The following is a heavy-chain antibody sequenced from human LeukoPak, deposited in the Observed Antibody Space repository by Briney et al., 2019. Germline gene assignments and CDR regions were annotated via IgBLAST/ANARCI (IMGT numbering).Heavy chain of an antibody. D-gene: IGHD4-17*01. CDR1: GFTFSSYS. CDR2: ISSSSSYI. Sequence: GGSLRLSCAASGFTFSSYSMNWVRQAPGKGLEWVSSISSSSSYIYYADSVKGRFTISRDNAKNSLYLQMNSQRAEDTAVYYCAREGYGDRPFDYWGQGTLVTVSS. V-gene: IGHV3-21*01. CDR3: AREGYGDRPFDY. J-gene: IGHJ4*02.